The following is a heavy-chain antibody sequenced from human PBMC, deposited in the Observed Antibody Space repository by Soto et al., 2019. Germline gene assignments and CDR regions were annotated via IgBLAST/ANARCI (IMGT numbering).Heavy chain of an antibody. Sequence: SETLSLTCTVSGGSISSYYWSWIRQPPGKGLEWIGYIYYSGSTNYNPSLKSRVTISVDTSKNQFSLKLSSVTAADTAVYYCARGVLGDWSAFAIWGQGTMVTVSS. CDR3: ARGVLGDWSAFAI. J-gene: IGHJ3*02. V-gene: IGHV4-59*01. D-gene: IGHD3-16*01. CDR2: IYYSGST. CDR1: GGSISSYY.